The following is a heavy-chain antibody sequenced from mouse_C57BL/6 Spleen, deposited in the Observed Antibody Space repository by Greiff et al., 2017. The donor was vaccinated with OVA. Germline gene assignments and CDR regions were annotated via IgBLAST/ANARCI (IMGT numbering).Heavy chain of an antibody. CDR2: IDPSDSYT. CDR3: ARRGGYPFDY. CDR1: GYTFTSYW. J-gene: IGHJ2*01. D-gene: IGHD2-2*01. Sequence: VQLQQPGAELVKPGASVKLSCKASGYTFTSYWMQWVKQRPGQGLGWIGEIDPSDSYTNYNQKFKGKATLTVDTSSSTAYMQLSSLTSEDSAVYYCARRGGYPFDYWGQGTTLTVSS. V-gene: IGHV1-50*01.